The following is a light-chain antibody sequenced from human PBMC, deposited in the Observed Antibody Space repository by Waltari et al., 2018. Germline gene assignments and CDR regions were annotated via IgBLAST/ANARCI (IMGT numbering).Light chain of an antibody. J-gene: IGKJ5*01. CDR1: QDNNNY. V-gene: IGKV1-33*01. Sequence: DIQMTQTPSSLSASVGSRVTISCQASQDNNNYLNWYQQKPGKAPKLLIYDASNLEIGVPSRFSGGGSGTDFTFIITSLQPEDIATYYCQQYENLPLTFGQGTRLEI. CDR2: DAS. CDR3: QQYENLPLT.